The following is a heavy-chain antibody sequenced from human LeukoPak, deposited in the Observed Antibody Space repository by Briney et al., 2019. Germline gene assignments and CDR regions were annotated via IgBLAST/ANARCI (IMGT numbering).Heavy chain of an antibody. CDR1: GFTFKNYA. D-gene: IGHD2-15*01. J-gene: IGHJ4*02. CDR2: ISGNGDNT. V-gene: IGHV3-23*01. Sequence: GGSLRLFCAASGFTFKNYAKNWVRQTPGKGLEWVSAISGNGDNTYYADSVKGRFTISRDNSKNTLYLQMNSLRPEDTAVYYCAKDMGYCSGGSCYIDYWGQGTLVTVSS. CDR3: AKDMGYCSGGSCYIDY.